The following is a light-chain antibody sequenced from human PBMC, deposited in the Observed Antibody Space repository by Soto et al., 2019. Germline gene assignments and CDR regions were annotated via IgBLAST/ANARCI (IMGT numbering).Light chain of an antibody. CDR1: QGISSA. CDR2: DAS. Sequence: AIQLTQSPSSLSASVGDRVTITCRASQGISSALAWYQQKPGKAPKLLIYDASSLESWVPSRFSGSGSGTDFTLTISSLQPEDFATYYCQQFNSYPPLTFGGGTKVDIK. J-gene: IGKJ4*01. CDR3: QQFNSYPPLT. V-gene: IGKV1-13*02.